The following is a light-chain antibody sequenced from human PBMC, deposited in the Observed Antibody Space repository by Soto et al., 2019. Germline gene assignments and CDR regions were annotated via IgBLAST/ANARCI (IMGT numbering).Light chain of an antibody. Sequence: DIKMTQSPSTLSASVGDRVTIACRASQSFTDWLAWYQQKPGKAPKLLIYDASTLESGVPSRFSGSGSGTEFTLTISSLQPDDFATYYCQQYNDYLWTFGQRTKVDI. J-gene: IGKJ1*01. CDR3: QQYNDYLWT. CDR1: QSFTDW. CDR2: DAS. V-gene: IGKV1-5*01.